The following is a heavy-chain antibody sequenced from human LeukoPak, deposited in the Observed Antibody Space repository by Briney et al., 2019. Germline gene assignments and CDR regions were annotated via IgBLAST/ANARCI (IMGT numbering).Heavy chain of an antibody. CDR1: GFTFSSYW. Sequence: QPGGSLRLSCAASGFTFSSYWMHWVRQAPGKGLVRVARIYTDGRSTSYAGSVKGRFTISRDNAKNMLYLQMNSLRADDTAVYYCARESSSCHDYWGQGTLVTVSS. CDR3: ARESSSCHDY. D-gene: IGHD6-13*01. V-gene: IGHV3-74*01. J-gene: IGHJ4*02. CDR2: IYTDGRST.